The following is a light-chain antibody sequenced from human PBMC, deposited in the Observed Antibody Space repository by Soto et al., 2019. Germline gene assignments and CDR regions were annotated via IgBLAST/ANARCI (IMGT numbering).Light chain of an antibody. CDR3: MSFVESTSPHWV. Sequence: QSVLTQPASVSGSPGQSITISCTGTSSDVGGYNYVSWYQQRPGKAPKLMIYEVSNRPSGVSNRFSGSKSGNTASLTISGLQAEDEADYYCMSFVESTSPHWVLGGGTKVTVL. J-gene: IGLJ3*02. CDR2: EVS. CDR1: SSDVGGYNY. V-gene: IGLV2-14*01.